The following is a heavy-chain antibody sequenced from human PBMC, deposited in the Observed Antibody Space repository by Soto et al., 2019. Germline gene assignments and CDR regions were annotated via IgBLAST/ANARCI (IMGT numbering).Heavy chain of an antibody. CDR2: IYHSGST. V-gene: IGHV4-38-2*01. CDR1: GYSISSGYY. J-gene: IGHJ4*02. D-gene: IGHD3-22*01. Sequence: SETLSLTCAVSGYSISSGYYWGWIRQPPGKGPEWIGSIYHSGSTYYNPSLKSRVTISVDTSKNQFSLKLSSVTAADTAVYYCARSYYYDSSGYYGYWGQGTLVTVSS. CDR3: ARSYYYDSSGYYGY.